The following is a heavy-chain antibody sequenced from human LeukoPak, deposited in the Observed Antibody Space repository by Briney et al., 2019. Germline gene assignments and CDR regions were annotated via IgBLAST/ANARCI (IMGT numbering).Heavy chain of an antibody. CDR3: TRTEYCSAGRCYSDYFDS. D-gene: IGHD2-15*01. CDR1: GFTFSDHY. J-gene: IGHJ4*02. V-gene: IGHV3-72*01. Sequence: GGSLRLSCAASGFTFSDHYMDWVRQAPGKGLEWVGPSRNKANSYTTEYAASVKGRFTISRDDSKTALYLQMNSLKTEDTAVYYCTRTEYCSAGRCYSDYFDSWGQGTLVTASS. CDR2: SRNKANSYTT.